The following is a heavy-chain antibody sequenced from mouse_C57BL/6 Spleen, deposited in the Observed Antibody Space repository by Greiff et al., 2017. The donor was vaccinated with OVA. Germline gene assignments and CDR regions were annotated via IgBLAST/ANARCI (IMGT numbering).Heavy chain of an antibody. CDR2: IRNKANGYTT. J-gene: IGHJ2*01. CDR1: GFTFTDYY. CDR3: ARYRPYFEY. V-gene: IGHV7-3*01. Sequence: EVKLVESGGGLVQPGGPLSLFCAASGFTFTDYYMSWVRQPPGKALEWLGFIRNKANGYTTEYSSSVKGRFTISRDNSQSILYLQMNALRAEDSATYYCARYRPYFEYWGQGTTLTVSS.